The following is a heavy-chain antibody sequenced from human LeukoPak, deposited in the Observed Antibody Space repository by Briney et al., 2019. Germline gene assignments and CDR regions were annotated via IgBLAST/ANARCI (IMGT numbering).Heavy chain of an antibody. CDR2: IIPILGIA. Sequence: ASVKVSCKASGGTFSSYTISWVRQAPGQGLEWMGRIIPILGIANYAQKFQGRVTITADKSTSTAYMELRSLRSRDKAVYYCATRYCSSTRCPNWFDPWGQGTLVTVSS. D-gene: IGHD2-2*01. CDR3: ATRYCSSTRCPNWFDP. V-gene: IGHV1-69*02. CDR1: GGTFSSYT. J-gene: IGHJ5*02.